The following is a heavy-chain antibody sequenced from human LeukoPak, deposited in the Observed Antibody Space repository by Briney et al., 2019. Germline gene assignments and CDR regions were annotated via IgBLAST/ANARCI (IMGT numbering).Heavy chain of an antibody. CDR3: ARGQSYYYDSSGYVDY. Sequence: ETLSLTCTVSSGSISSYYWSWIRQPPGMGLEWVANIKQDGSEKYYVDSVKGRFTISRDNAKNSLYLQMNSLRAEDTAVYYCARGQSYYYDSSGYVDYWGQGTLVTVSS. V-gene: IGHV3-7*01. J-gene: IGHJ4*02. CDR1: SGSISSYY. CDR2: IKQDGSEK. D-gene: IGHD3-22*01.